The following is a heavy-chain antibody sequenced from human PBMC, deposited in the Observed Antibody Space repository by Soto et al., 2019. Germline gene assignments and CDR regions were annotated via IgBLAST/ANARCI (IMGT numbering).Heavy chain of an antibody. V-gene: IGHV5-51*01. CDR1: GYSFTSYW. CDR3: AKGCSGGNCRKPLDS. CDR2: IYPGDSDT. Sequence: GESLKISCKGSGYSFTSYWIGWVRQMPGKGLEWMGIIYPGDSDTIYSPSFQGRFTISRDNSMDTLYLQMNGLRAEDTAIYYCAKGCSGGNCRKPLDSWGQGALVTVSS. J-gene: IGHJ4*02. D-gene: IGHD2-15*01.